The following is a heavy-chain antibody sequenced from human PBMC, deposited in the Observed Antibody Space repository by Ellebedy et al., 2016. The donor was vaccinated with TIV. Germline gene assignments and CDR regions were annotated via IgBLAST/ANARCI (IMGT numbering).Heavy chain of an antibody. CDR2: IVVGRGST. D-gene: IGHD6-13*01. CDR3: TCLQLGIADYFDY. CDR1: GFTFSSSA. V-gene: IGHV1-58*01. J-gene: IGHJ4*02. Sequence: ASVKVSCKASGFTFSSSAVQWVRQARGQRLEWIGWIVVGRGSTSYAQKFQGRVTMTRDTSTSTVYMELSSLRSEDTAVYYCTCLQLGIADYFDYWGQGALVTVSS.